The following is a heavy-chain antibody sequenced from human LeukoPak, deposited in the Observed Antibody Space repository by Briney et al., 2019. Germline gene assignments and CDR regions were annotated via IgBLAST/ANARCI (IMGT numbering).Heavy chain of an antibody. CDR3: ARESLQWLAPPNFDY. D-gene: IGHD6-19*01. CDR2: INPNSGGT. J-gene: IGHJ4*02. Sequence: ASVKVSCKVSGYTLTELSMHWVRQAPGQGLEWMGWINPNSGGTNYAQKFQGRVTMTRDTSISTAYMELSRLRSDDTAVYYCARESLQWLAPPNFDYWGQGTLVTVSS. CDR1: GYTLTELS. V-gene: IGHV1-2*02.